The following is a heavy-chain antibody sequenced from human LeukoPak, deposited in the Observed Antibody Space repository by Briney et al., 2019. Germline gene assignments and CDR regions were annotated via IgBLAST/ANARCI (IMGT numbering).Heavy chain of an antibody. CDR3: AKGDTTWELPHDD. CDR2: ISSSSYI. Sequence: ASVKVSCKTFGYPFSSCGINWVRQAPGKGLEWVSSISSSSYIYYADSVKGRFTISRDNSNNTLYLQMNSLRAEDTAVYYCAKGDTTWELPHDDWGQGTLVTVSS. D-gene: IGHD1-26*01. CDR1: GYPFSSCG. V-gene: IGHV3-21*01. J-gene: IGHJ4*02.